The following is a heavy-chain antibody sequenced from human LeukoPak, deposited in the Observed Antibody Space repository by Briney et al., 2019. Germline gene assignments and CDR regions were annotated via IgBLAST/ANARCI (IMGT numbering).Heavy chain of an antibody. CDR2: IIPIFGTA. V-gene: IGHV1-69*13. Sequence: GASVKVSCKASGGTFSSYAISWVRQAPGQGLEWMGGIIPIFGTANYAQKFQGRVTITADESTSTAYMELSSLRSEDAAVYYCARSSSGSYYFDYWGQGTLVTVSS. CDR3: ARSSSGSYYFDY. D-gene: IGHD3-22*01. CDR1: GGTFSSYA. J-gene: IGHJ4*02.